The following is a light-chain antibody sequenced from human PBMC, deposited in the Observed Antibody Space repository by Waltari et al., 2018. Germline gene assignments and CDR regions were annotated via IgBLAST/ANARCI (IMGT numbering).Light chain of an antibody. V-gene: IGKV4-1*01. J-gene: IGKJ1*01. CDR1: QSVLSNSDNKNY. CDR2: WAS. CDR3: QQHYGAPLT. Sequence: DIVMTQSPDSLAVSLGERAIINCKSSQSVLSNSDNKNYLSWHQQRPGQPPKLLISWASSRESGVADRFSGSGSGTDFTLTISSLQAEDVAVYFCQQHYGAPLTFGQGTKVEIK.